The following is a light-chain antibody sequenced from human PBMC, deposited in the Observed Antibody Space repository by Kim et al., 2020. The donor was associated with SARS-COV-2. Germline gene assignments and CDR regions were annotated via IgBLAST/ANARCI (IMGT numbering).Light chain of an antibody. Sequence: DIQMTQSPSSLSASVGDRVTITCRTSQSISSSLNWYQQKPGTAPKLLIYAASGLQSGVPSRFSGSGSGTDFTLTINGLQPEDCATYFCQQSYTFPRTFGQGTKVDIK. CDR2: AAS. CDR1: QSISSS. CDR3: QQSYTFPRT. J-gene: IGKJ1*01. V-gene: IGKV1-39*01.